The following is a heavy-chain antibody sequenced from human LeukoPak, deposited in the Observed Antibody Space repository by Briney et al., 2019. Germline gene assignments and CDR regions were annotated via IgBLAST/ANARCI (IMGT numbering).Heavy chain of an antibody. CDR3: ARPVRCSATTCTGPFDY. V-gene: IGHV4-59*12. J-gene: IGHJ4*02. CDR1: GGSISSYY. CDR2: IYYSGST. D-gene: IGHD6-19*01. Sequence: SETLSLTCSVSGGSISSYYWSWIRQPPGKGLEWIGYIYYSGSTNYNPSLKSRVTISVDTSKNQFSLRLTSVTASDTAVYYCARPVRCSATTCTGPFDYWGQGTLVTVSS.